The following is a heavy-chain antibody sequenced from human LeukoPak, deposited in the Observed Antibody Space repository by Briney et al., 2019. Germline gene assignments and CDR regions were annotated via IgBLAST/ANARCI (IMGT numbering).Heavy chain of an antibody. Sequence: PSETLSLTCAVYGGSFSGYYWSWIRQPPGKGLEWIGEINHSGSTNYNPSLKSRVTISVDTSKNQFSLKLSSVTAADTAVYYCARTHYYGSGNQPWWFDPWGQGTLVTVSS. J-gene: IGHJ5*02. D-gene: IGHD3-10*01. V-gene: IGHV4-34*01. CDR3: ARTHYYGSGNQPWWFDP. CDR2: INHSGST. CDR1: GGSFSGYY.